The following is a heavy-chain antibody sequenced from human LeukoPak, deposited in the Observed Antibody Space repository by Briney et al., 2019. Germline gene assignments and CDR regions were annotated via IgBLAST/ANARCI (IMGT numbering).Heavy chain of an antibody. CDR3: ARDPEIAVAGTWWFDP. V-gene: IGHV3-21*01. CDR2: ISSSSSYI. D-gene: IGHD6-19*01. CDR1: GFTFSSYS. Sequence: GGSLRLSCAASGFTFSSYSMNWVRQAPGKGLEWVSSISSSSSYIYYADSVKGRFTISRDNAKNSLYLQMNSLRAEDTAVYYCARDPEIAVAGTWWFDPWGQGTLVTVSS. J-gene: IGHJ5*02.